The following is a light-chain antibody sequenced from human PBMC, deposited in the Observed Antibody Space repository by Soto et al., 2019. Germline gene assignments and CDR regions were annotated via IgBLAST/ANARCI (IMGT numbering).Light chain of an antibody. CDR3: QQYSAAPLT. CDR1: LTVSDNY. Sequence: EIVLTHSPVTLSLSPGERATLSCRASLTVSDNYLAWYQQKAGQAPRLVIYDASNRATAIPDRLSGSGSGTDFTLTISRLEPEDFAVYYCQQYSAAPLTFGQGTKVDI. CDR2: DAS. V-gene: IGKV3-20*01. J-gene: IGKJ1*01.